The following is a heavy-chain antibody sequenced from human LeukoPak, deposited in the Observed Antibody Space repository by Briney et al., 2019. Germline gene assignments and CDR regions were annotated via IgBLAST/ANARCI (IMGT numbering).Heavy chain of an antibody. CDR3: TRENRPFCPFAY. D-gene: IGHD2/OR15-2a*01. V-gene: IGHV4-4*02. J-gene: IGHJ4*02. Sequence: PSETLSLTCGVSGGSIDITNYWSWVRQAPGKGLEWIGEISHDGTTNYNPSLRSRVAMSLDRANDQFSLSLTSVTAADTAVYYCTRENRPFCPFAYWGQGVLVTVSS. CDR1: GGSIDITNY. CDR2: ISHDGTT.